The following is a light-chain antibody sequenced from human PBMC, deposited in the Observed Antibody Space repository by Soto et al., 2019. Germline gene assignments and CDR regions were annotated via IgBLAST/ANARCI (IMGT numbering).Light chain of an antibody. Sequence: EIVLTQSPGTLSLSPGERATLSCRASQSVSSSYLAWYQQKPGQAPRLLISGASSRATGIPDRFSGSGSGTDVSLTISRLEPEDFAVYYCQQYGSSPPYTFGQGTKLEIK. CDR3: QQYGSSPPYT. V-gene: IGKV3-20*01. J-gene: IGKJ2*01. CDR1: QSVSSSY. CDR2: GAS.